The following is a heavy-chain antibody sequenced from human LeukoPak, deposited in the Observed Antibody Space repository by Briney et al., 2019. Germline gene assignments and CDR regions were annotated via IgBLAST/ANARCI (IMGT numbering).Heavy chain of an antibody. J-gene: IGHJ4*02. CDR1: GGSISSYY. V-gene: IGHV4-39*01. D-gene: IGHD1-26*01. CDR2: IYYSGST. Sequence: KPSETLSLTCNVSGGSISSYYWGWIRQPPGKGLEWIGSIYYSGSTYYNPSLKSRVTISVDTSKNQFSLKLSSVTAADTAVYYCARHEWELPTDYWGQGTLVTVSS. CDR3: ARHEWELPTDY.